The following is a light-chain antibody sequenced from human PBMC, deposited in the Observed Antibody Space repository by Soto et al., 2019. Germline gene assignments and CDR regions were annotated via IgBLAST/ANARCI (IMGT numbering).Light chain of an antibody. CDR1: SSDVGGYNY. CDR2: DVS. J-gene: IGLJ2*01. Sequence: QYVLTQPASVSGSPGQSITISCTGTSSDVGGYNYVSWYQQHPGKAPKLMIYDVSNRPSGVSNRFSGSKSGNTASLTISGLQAEDEADYYCSSYTSSSTLDVVFVGVTK. CDR3: SSYTSSSTLDVV. V-gene: IGLV2-14*01.